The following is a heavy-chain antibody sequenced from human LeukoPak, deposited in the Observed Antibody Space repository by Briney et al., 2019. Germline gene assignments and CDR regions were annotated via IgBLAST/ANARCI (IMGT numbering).Heavy chain of an antibody. D-gene: IGHD2-21*01. J-gene: IGHJ4*02. V-gene: IGHV4-4*02. CDR1: GYSISSGYW. CDR2: ISHSGST. Sequence: PSGTLSLTCAVSGYSISSGYWWSWVRQPPGKGLEWIGEISHSGSTNYNPSLKSRVTISADESKNQFFLKLNSVTAADTAVYYCTRNAAYCLDFWGQGTPVTVSS. CDR3: TRNAAYCLDF.